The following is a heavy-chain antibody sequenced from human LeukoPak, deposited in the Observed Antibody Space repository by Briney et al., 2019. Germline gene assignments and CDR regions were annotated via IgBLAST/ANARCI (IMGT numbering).Heavy chain of an antibody. CDR2: IIPIFGTA. V-gene: IGHV1-69*13. CDR3: ARRGQIAAAGMVY. Sequence: SVKVSCKASGGTFSSYAISWVRQAPGQGLEWMGGIIPIFGTANYAQKFQGRVTITADESTSTAYMELSSLRSEDTAVYYCARRGQIAAAGMVYWGQGTLVTVSS. J-gene: IGHJ4*02. CDR1: GGTFSSYA. D-gene: IGHD6-13*01.